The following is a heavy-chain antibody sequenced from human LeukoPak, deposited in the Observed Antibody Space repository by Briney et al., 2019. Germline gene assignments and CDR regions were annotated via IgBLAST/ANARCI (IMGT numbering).Heavy chain of an antibody. CDR3: ARWGIAAAGFDY. V-gene: IGHV1-3*01. CDR1: GYTFTSYA. J-gene: IGHJ4*02. CDR2: INAGNGNT. D-gene: IGHD6-13*01. Sequence: GASVKVSCKASGYTFTSYAMHWVRQAPGQRLEWMGWINAGNGNTKYSQKFQGRVTITRDTSASTAYMELSSLRSEDTAVYYCARWGIAAAGFDYWGQGTLVTVSS.